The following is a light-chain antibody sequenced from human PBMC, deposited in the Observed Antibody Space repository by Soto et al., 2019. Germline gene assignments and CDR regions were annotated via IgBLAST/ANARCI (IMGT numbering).Light chain of an antibody. CDR1: SSDVGGYNY. Sequence: QSALTQPASVSRSPGQSITISCTGTSSDVGGYNYVSWYQHHPGIAPKLMIYDVSNRPSGVSNRFSGSKSGNTASLTISGLQAEDEADYYCSSYTSRSTLVFGGGTKLTVL. CDR2: DVS. CDR3: SSYTSRSTLV. J-gene: IGLJ2*01. V-gene: IGLV2-14*03.